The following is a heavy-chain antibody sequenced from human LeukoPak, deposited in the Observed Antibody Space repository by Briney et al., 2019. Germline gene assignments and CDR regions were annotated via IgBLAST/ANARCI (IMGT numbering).Heavy chain of an antibody. Sequence: SVKVSCKASGFTFTSSAMQWVRQARGQRLEWIGWIVVGSGNTNYAQKFQERVTITRDMSTSTAYMKLSSLRSEDTAVYYCVADLGGNPSGWGQGTLVTVSS. D-gene: IGHD4-23*01. CDR3: VADLGGNPSG. CDR2: IVVGSGNT. CDR1: GFTFTSSA. V-gene: IGHV1-58*02. J-gene: IGHJ4*02.